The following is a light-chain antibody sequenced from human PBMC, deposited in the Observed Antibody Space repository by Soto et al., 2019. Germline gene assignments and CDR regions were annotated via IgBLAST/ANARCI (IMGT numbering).Light chain of an antibody. J-gene: IGLJ1*01. V-gene: IGLV2-14*01. CDR2: EVG. Sequence: QAALTQPASVSGSPGQSITISGTGTSSDVDGYNYVSWYQQHPGNAPKLRLYEVGNRSSVVSSRFSGSKSDNTSALTISGLQAEDEADYYCSSYISSSTLLVFGTGSKVTVL. CDR1: SSDVDGYNY. CDR3: SSYISSSTLLV.